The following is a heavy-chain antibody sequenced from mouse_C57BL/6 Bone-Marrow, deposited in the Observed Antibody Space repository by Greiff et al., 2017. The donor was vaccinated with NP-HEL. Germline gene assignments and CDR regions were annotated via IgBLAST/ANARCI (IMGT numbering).Heavy chain of an antibody. Sequence: QVQLQQPGAELVMPGASVKLSCKASGYTFTSSWMHWVKQRPGQGLEWIGEIDPSDSYTNYNQKFKGKSTLTVDKSSSTAYMQLSSLTSEDSAVYYCARGFRSAYWGQGTLVTVSA. CDR3: ARGFRSAY. CDR2: IDPSDSYT. J-gene: IGHJ3*01. CDR1: GYTFTSSW. V-gene: IGHV1-69*01.